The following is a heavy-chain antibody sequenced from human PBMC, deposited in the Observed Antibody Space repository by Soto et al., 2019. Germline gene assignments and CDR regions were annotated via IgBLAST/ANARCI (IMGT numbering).Heavy chain of an antibody. CDR1: GGTFSSYA. CDR2: IIPIFGTA. J-gene: IGHJ5*02. Sequence: QVQLVQSGAEVKKPGSSVKVSCKASGGTFSSYAISWVRQAPGQGLEWMGGIIPIFGTANYAQKFQGRVTIPADESTSTAYMELSSLRSEDTAVYYCARAGLYCISTSCYDWFDPWGQGTLVTVSS. CDR3: ARAGLYCISTSCYDWFDP. D-gene: IGHD2-2*01. V-gene: IGHV1-69*12.